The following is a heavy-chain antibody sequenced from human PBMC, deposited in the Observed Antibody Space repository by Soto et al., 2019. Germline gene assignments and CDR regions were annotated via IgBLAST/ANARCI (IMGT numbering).Heavy chain of an antibody. V-gene: IGHV1-18*01. CDR3: ARKSSSSSWFDP. D-gene: IGHD6-6*01. CDR1: GYTFSSYG. CDR2: ISGYNGNT. J-gene: IGHJ5*02. Sequence: QAQLVQSGAEVKKPGASVKVSCKASGYTFSSYGISWVRQAPGQGLEWMGWISGYNGNTNYAQTVQGRVTMTTDPSTTTGYMELRSLRSDDTAVYYCARKSSSSSWFDPWGQGTLVTVSS.